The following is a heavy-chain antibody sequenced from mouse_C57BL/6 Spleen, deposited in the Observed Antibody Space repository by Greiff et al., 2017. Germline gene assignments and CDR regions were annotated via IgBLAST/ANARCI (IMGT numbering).Heavy chain of an antibody. CDR3: ARVNFGAPWGSWFAY. V-gene: IGHV1-26*01. Sequence: VQLQQSGPELVKPGASVKISCKASGYTFTDYYMNWVKQSHGKSLEWIGDINPNNGGTSYNQKFKGKATLTVDKSSSTAYMELRSLTSEDSAVYYCARVNFGAPWGSWFAYWGQGTLVTVSA. D-gene: IGHD3-1*01. CDR2: INPNNGGT. CDR1: GYTFTDYY. J-gene: IGHJ3*01.